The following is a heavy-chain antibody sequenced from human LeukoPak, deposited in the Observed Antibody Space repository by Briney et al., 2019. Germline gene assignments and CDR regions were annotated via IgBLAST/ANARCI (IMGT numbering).Heavy chain of an antibody. V-gene: IGHV3-30*03. D-gene: IGHD3-10*01. CDR3: ARERVPPNYYYGMDV. J-gene: IGHJ6*02. CDR2: ISYDGSNK. Sequence: GGSLRLSCAASGFTFSSYGMHWVRQAPGKGLEWVAVISYDGSNKYYADSVKGRFTISRDNSKNTLYLQMNSLRAEDTAVYFCARERVPPNYYYGMDVWGQGTTVTVSS. CDR1: GFTFSSYG.